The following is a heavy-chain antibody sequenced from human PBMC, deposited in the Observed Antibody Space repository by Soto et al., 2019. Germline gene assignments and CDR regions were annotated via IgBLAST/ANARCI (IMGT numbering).Heavy chain of an antibody. J-gene: IGHJ5*02. CDR2: IIPIFGTA. Sequence: GASVKVSCKASGCTFSSYAISWVRQAPGQGLEWMGGIIPIFGTANYAQKFQGRVTITADESTSTAYMELSSLRSEDTAVYYCARRIAVAGPGSGWFEPWGQGTLVTVSS. CDR1: GCTFSSYA. CDR3: ARRIAVAGPGSGWFEP. D-gene: IGHD6-19*01. V-gene: IGHV1-69*13.